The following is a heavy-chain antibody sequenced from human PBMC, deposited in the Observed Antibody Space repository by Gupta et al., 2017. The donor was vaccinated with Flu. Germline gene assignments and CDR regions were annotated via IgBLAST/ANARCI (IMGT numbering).Heavy chain of an antibody. Sequence: QVQLQQWGAGLLKPSETLSLTCAVYGGSFSGYYWSWIRQPPGKGLEWIGEINHSGSTNYNPSLKSRVTISVDTSKNQFSLKLSSVTAADTAVYYCARVQTDSSGYYAPYFDYWGQGTLVTVSS. D-gene: IGHD3-22*01. J-gene: IGHJ4*02. CDR2: INHSGST. V-gene: IGHV4-34*01. CDR1: GGSFSGYY. CDR3: ARVQTDSSGYYAPYFDY.